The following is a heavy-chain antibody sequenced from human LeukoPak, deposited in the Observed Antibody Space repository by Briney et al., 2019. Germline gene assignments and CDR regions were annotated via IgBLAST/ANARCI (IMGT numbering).Heavy chain of an antibody. J-gene: IGHJ5*02. CDR1: GDSISSGGYS. Sequence: SETLSLTCVVSGDSISSGGYSWSWIRQTPGKGLEWIAYIHDSGSTYNNPSLKSRLSISIDTSKNQFSLKLSSVTAADTAVYYCARSTTVVTPWGQGTLVTVSS. CDR2: IHDSGST. CDR3: ARSTTVVTP. V-gene: IGHV4-30-4*07. D-gene: IGHD4-23*01.